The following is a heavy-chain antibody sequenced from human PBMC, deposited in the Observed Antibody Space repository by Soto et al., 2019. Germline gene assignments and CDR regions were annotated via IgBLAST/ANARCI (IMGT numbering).Heavy chain of an antibody. J-gene: IGHJ6*02. D-gene: IGHD3-9*01. CDR1: VYTFTGYY. V-gene: IGHV1-2*02. Sequence: XSVKISFKASVYTFTGYYMPWVRQAPGQGLEWMGWINPNSGGTNYAQKFQGRVTMTRDTSISTAYMELSRLRSDDTAVYYCARDRVSYYDILTYGMDVWGQGSTVTVSS. CDR2: INPNSGGT. CDR3: ARDRVSYYDILTYGMDV.